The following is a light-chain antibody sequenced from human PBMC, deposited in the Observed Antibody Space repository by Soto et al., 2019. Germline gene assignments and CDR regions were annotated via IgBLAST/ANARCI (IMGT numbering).Light chain of an antibody. V-gene: IGKV1-5*03. CDR2: KAS. CDR3: QQYNSILWT. Sequence: DIPMTQSPSTLSASVGDRVTITCRASQSINSWLAWYQQKPGKAPKLMIYKASSLESGVASRFSGSGSGTEFTPTINSLQRDDFATYYCQQYNSILWTFGQGTTLELK. CDR1: QSINSW. J-gene: IGKJ2*02.